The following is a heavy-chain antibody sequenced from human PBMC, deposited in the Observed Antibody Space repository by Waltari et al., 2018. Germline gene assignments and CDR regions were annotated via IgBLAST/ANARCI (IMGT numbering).Heavy chain of an antibody. CDR1: GFTVSSNY. Sequence: EVQLVESGGGLIQPGGSLRLSCAASGFTVSSNYMSWVRQAPGKGLEWDSVIYSGGSKYYADSVKGRFTISRDNSKNTLYLQMNSLRAEDTAVYYCARGGRMGELLFDYWGQGTLVTVSS. CDR2: IYSGGSK. D-gene: IGHD3-16*01. V-gene: IGHV3-53*01. J-gene: IGHJ4*02. CDR3: ARGGRMGELLFDY.